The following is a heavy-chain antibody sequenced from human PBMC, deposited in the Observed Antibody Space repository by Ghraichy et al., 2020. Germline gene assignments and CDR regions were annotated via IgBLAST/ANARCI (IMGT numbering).Heavy chain of an antibody. V-gene: IGHV4-59*01. D-gene: IGHD6-19*01. CDR3: ARVEDDSSSGWTYYFDY. CDR2: IYYSGST. Sequence: SETLSLTCTVSGGSISSYYWSWIRQPPGKGLEWIGYIYYSGSTNYNPSLKSRVTISVDTSKNQFSLKLSSVTAADTAVYYCARVEDDSSSGWTYYFDYWGQGTLVTVSS. CDR1: GGSISSYY. J-gene: IGHJ4*02.